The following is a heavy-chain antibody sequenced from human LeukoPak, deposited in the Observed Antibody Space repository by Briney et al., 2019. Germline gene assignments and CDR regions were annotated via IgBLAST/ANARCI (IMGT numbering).Heavy chain of an antibody. D-gene: IGHD6-13*01. CDR1: GGSINSSTHF. Sequence: KPSETLSLTCTVSGGSINSSTHFWGWIRQPPGEGLEWIGNIYYSGATYYNPSLKSRVTISVDTSKNQFSLSLNSVTAADKALYYCARLNSNWYLEYWGQGRLVTVSS. J-gene: IGHJ4*02. V-gene: IGHV4-39*07. CDR3: ARLNSNWYLEY. CDR2: IYYSGAT.